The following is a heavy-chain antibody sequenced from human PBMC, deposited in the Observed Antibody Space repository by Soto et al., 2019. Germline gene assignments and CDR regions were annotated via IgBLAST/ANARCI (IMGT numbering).Heavy chain of an antibody. D-gene: IGHD3-10*01. V-gene: IGHV1-2*02. J-gene: IGHJ4*02. Sequence: ASVKVSCKPSGYTFTAYYLHWVRQAPGQGPEWMGGISPNTADTTHAQKFQGRVTLTRDTSITTVYMELNNLSPDDTAVYYCGRGRSGQLVVFYWGQGTQVTVSS. CDR3: GRGRSGQLVVFY. CDR1: GYTFTAYY. CDR2: ISPNTADT.